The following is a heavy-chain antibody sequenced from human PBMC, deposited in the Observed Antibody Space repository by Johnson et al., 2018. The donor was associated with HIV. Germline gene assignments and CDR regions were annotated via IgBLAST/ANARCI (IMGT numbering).Heavy chain of an antibody. D-gene: IGHD2-8*01. CDR1: GFTVSTNY. V-gene: IGHV3-66*01. CDR2: SWNRGSI. Sequence: VQLVESGGGLVQPGGSLRLSCAASGFTVSTNYMSWVRQAPGKGLEWVSGISWNRGSIGYADSVKGRFTISRDNSRNALYLQMNSLRAEDTAVYYCARLGLTDAFDIWGQGTMVIVSS. J-gene: IGHJ3*02. CDR3: ARLGLTDAFDI.